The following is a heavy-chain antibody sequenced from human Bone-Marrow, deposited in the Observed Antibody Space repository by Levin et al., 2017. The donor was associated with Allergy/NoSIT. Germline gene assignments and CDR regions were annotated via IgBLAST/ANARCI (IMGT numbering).Heavy chain of an antibody. CDR1: GYTFTGYY. CDR3: ARIYCSGGSCYPYHLDY. D-gene: IGHD2-15*01. Sequence: ASVKVSCKASGYTFTGYYMHWVRQAPGQGLEWMGWINPNSGGTNYAQKFQGWVTMTRDTSISTAYMELSRLRSDDTAVYYCARIYCSGGSCYPYHLDYWGQGTLVTVSS. CDR2: INPNSGGT. V-gene: IGHV1-2*04. J-gene: IGHJ4*02.